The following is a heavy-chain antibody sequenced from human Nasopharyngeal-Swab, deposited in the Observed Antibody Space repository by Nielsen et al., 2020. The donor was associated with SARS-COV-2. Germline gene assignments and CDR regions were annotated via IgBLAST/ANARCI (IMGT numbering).Heavy chain of an antibody. J-gene: IGHJ6*02. D-gene: IGHD3-3*01. CDR3: ARMIFGVANAGIDV. V-gene: IGHV4-61*02. CDR2: MHTSTTT. Sequence: RQALGKGLEWIGRMHTSTTTSYNPSLKSRVTISVDKSKNQFSLKLGSVTAADTAVYYCARMIFGVANAGIDVWGQGATVTVSS.